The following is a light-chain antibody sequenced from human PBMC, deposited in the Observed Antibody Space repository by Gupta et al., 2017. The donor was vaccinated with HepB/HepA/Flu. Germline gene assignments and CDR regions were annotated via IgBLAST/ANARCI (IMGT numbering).Light chain of an antibody. CDR3: QQSYSTPLT. Sequence: EIQMNPFPISLSASVGDRVTITCRASQSISSYLNWYQQKPGKAPKLLIYAASSLQSGVPSRFSGSGSGTDFTLTISSLQPEDFATYYCQQSYSTPLTFGGGTKVEIK. CDR2: AAS. V-gene: IGKV1-39*01. J-gene: IGKJ4*01. CDR1: QSISSY.